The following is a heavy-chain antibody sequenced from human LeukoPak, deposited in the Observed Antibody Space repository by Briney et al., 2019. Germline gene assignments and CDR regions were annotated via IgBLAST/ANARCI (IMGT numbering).Heavy chain of an antibody. CDR3: ARGVIIRGRLDP. CDR1: GFIFRNYW. CDR2: IKEDSSEK. Sequence: GGSLRLSCAASGFIFRNYWMSWVRQAPGKGLEWVANIKEDSSEKYYVESVKGRFTISRDNAKNSLYLQMSGLRAEDTAVYYCARGVIIRGRLDPWGQGTLVTVSS. D-gene: IGHD3-16*02. J-gene: IGHJ5*02. V-gene: IGHV3-7*01.